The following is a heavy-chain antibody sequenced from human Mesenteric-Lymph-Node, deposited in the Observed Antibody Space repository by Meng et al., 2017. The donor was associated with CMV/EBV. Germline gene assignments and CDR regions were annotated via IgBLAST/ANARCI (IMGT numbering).Heavy chain of an antibody. Sequence: GESLKISCAASGFTLGSYWMSWVRQAPGKGLEWVANTNRDGSVQYYLDSVKGRFTISRDSAKNSLYLQMNTLRAEDTAVYYCAGEVLTGYLAFDYWGQGTLVTVSS. D-gene: IGHD3-9*01. CDR2: TNRDGSVQ. CDR3: AGEVLTGYLAFDY. CDR1: GFTLGSYW. J-gene: IGHJ4*02. V-gene: IGHV3-7*01.